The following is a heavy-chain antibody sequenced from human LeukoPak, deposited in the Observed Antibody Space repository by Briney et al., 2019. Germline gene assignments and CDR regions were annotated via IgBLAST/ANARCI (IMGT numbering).Heavy chain of an antibody. J-gene: IGHJ2*01. CDR1: EYSFTSHW. CDR2: IYPGDSDT. V-gene: IGHV5-51*01. CDR3: ARNIQRYCSGGSCYSNWYFDL. D-gene: IGHD2-15*01. Sequence: GEPLKISCKGSEYSFTSHWIGWVRQIPGKGLEWMGGIYPGDSDTRYSPSFQGQVTISADKSISTAYLQWNSLKASDTAMYYCARNIQRYCSGGSCYSNWYFDLWGRGTLVTVSS.